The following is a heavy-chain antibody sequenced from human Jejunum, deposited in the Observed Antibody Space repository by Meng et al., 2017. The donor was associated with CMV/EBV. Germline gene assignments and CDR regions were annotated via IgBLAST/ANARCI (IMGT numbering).Heavy chain of an antibody. J-gene: IGHJ6*02. V-gene: IGHV4-31*02. CDR2: IYQSGKT. Sequence: SWIRQHPGKGLEWIGYIYQSGKTYYTPSLESRVTISVDTSNNQLSLEVTSVTAADTAVYYCARTGGPYYDFWSGDYSNHFYGMDVWGQGTTVTVSS. CDR3: ARTGGPYYDFWSGDYSNHFYGMDV. D-gene: IGHD3-3*01.